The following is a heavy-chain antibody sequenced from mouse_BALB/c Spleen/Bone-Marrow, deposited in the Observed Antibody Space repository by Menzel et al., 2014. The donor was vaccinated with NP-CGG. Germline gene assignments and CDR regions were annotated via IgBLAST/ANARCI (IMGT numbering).Heavy chain of an antibody. CDR3: AFMDY. J-gene: IGHJ4*01. CDR1: GFTFTDYY. V-gene: IGHV7-3*02. CDR2: IRNKANGYTT. Sequence: EVMLVESGGGLVQPGGPLRLSCATSGFTFTDYYMSWVRQPPGKALEWLGFIRNKANGYTTEYSASVKGRFTISRDNSQSILYLQMNTLRTEDSATYYCAFMDYWGQGTSVTVSS.